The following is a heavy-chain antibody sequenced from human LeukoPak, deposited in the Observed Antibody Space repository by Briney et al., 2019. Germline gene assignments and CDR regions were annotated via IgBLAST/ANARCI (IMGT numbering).Heavy chain of an antibody. CDR3: ARVSTGWFDP. D-gene: IGHD2-8*02. CDR2: IYHSGST. J-gene: IGHJ5*02. V-gene: IGHV4-38-2*01. CDR1: SYSISSGYY. Sequence: SETLPLTCAVSSYSISSGYYWGWIRQPPGKGLEWIGSIYHSGSTYYNPSLKSRVTISVDTSKNQFSLKLSSVTAADTAVYYCARVSTGWFDPWGQGTLVTVSS.